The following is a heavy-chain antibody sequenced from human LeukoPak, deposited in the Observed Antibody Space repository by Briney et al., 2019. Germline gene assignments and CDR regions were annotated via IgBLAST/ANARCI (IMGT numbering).Heavy chain of an antibody. J-gene: IGHJ6*04. CDR1: GFTLSSYG. V-gene: IGHV3-33*01. Sequence: PGRSLRLSCAASGFTLSSYGMHWVRQAPGKGLEWVAVIWYDGSNKYYADSVKGRFTISRDNSKNTLYLQMNSLRAEDTAVYYCARGTMSVVVASTDYYYGMDVWGKGTTVTVSS. CDR3: ARGTMSVVVASTDYYYGMDV. D-gene: IGHD2-15*01. CDR2: IWYDGSNK.